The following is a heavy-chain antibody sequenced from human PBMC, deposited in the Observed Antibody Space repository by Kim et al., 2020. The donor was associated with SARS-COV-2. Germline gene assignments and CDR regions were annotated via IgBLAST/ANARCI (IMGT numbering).Heavy chain of an antibody. CDR3: ATTSGGDWFDP. V-gene: IGHV4-31*03. Sequence: SETLSLTCTVSGDPISYGGYYWTWIRQDPGKGLEWIGYIYDSVTTYYNPALKRRVSISQDTSKNQFSLQLSSVTAADTAGYYCATTSGGDWFDPWGPVTL. CDR1: GDPISYGGYY. D-gene: IGHD3-16*01. CDR2: IYDSVTT. J-gene: IGHJ5*02.